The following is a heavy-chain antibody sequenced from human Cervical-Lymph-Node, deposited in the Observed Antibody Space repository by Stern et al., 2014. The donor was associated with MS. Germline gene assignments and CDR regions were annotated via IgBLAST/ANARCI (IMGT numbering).Heavy chain of an antibody. Sequence: EVQLEESGGGLVQPGGSLRLSCVASGFTFSRYWMTWVRQAPGKGLEWVAYMKQDGSEKDYVDSVTGRFTISRDNAKNSLYLQMNSLRAEDTAVYYCARAANASFDYWGQGTLVTVSS. CDR2: MKQDGSEK. V-gene: IGHV3-7*01. D-gene: IGHD2-2*01. CDR1: GFTFSRYW. J-gene: IGHJ4*02. CDR3: ARAANASFDY.